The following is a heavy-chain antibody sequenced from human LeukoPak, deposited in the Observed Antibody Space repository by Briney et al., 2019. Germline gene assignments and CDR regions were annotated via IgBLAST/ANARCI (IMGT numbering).Heavy chain of an antibody. V-gene: IGHV1-8*02. D-gene: IGHD3-10*01. CDR3: ATVQTPWFGELLSSDYYYYGMDV. J-gene: IGHJ6*02. CDR1: GGTFSSYA. Sequence: GASVKVSCKASGGTFSSYAISWVRQATGQGLEWMGWMNPNSGNTGYAQKFQGRVTMTRNTSISTAYMELSSLRSEDTAVYYCATVQTPWFGELLSSDYYYYGMDVWGQGTTVTVSS. CDR2: MNPNSGNT.